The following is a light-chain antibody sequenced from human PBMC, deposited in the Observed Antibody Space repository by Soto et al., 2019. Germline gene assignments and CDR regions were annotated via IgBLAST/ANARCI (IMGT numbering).Light chain of an antibody. Sequence: EIVMTQSPATLSLSPGERATLSCRASQSVSSNLVWYLQKPGQAPRLLIYDTSTRATNVPARFSGSGSETEYTLTSSGLQSEDFGMYYCHHYDNWPPRNTFDQGTKLESK. CDR1: QSVSSN. V-gene: IGKV3-15*01. CDR2: DTS. CDR3: HHYDNWPPRNT. J-gene: IGKJ2*01.